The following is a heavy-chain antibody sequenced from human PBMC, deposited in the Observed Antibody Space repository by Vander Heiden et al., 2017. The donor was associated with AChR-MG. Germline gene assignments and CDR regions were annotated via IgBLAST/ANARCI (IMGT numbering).Heavy chain of an antibody. D-gene: IGHD3-22*01. J-gene: IGHJ4*02. Sequence: VQLVQSGAEVKKPWASVKISCKAYGYTFTGYYMHWVRQAPGQGLEWMGIINPGGGSTSYAQKFQGRVTMTSDTSTSTVYMELSSLRSEDTAVYYCARDVKDFYDTSGYYHIPDFWGQGTLGTVSS. V-gene: IGHV1-46*01. CDR1: GYTFTGYY. CDR2: INPGGGST. CDR3: ARDVKDFYDTSGYYHIPDF.